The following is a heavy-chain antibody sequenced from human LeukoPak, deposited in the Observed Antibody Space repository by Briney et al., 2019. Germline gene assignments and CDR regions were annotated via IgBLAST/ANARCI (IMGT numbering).Heavy chain of an antibody. J-gene: IGHJ3*02. D-gene: IGHD1-26*01. CDR2: ISYDGSNK. Sequence: PGGSLRLSCAASGFTFSSYAMHWVRQAPGKGLEWVAVISYDGSNKYYADSAKGRFTISRDNSKNTLYLQMNSLRAEDTAVYYCARDSIVGQLGAFDIWGQGTMVTVSS. CDR3: ARDSIVGQLGAFDI. CDR1: GFTFSSYA. V-gene: IGHV3-30*01.